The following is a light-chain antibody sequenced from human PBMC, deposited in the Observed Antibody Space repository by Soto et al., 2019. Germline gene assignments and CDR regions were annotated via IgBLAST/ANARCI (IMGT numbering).Light chain of an antibody. J-gene: IGKJ2*01. CDR3: QQSHSPPYT. V-gene: IGKV1-39*01. CDR1: QSISSY. Sequence: DIQMTQSPSTLSSSVGDRVTITCRASQSISSYLNWYQQRPGKAPKLLLYAASSLQNGVTSRFSGSGSGTDFTLSIGSLQPEDFATYYCQQSHSPPYTFGPGTKLEIK. CDR2: AAS.